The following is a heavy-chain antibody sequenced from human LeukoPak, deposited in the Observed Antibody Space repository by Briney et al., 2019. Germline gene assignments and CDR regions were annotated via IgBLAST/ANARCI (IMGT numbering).Heavy chain of an antibody. V-gene: IGHV3-23*01. CDR3: AKDGCGGDCSWYFDL. Sequence: PGGSLRLSCAASGFTFRNYALSWVRQAPGKGLEWVSAIRSSGGSNTYYADSVKGRFTISRDHFKNTLYLQMNSLRAEDTAVYYCAKDGCGGDCSWYFDLWGRGTLVTVSS. CDR2: IRSSGGSNT. J-gene: IGHJ2*01. D-gene: IGHD2-21*02. CDR1: GFTFRNYA.